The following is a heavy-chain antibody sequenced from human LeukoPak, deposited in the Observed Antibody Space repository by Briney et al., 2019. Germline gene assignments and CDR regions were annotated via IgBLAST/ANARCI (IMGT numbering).Heavy chain of an antibody. Sequence: GGSLRLSCAASGFPLNAYWMTWVRQAPGKGLEWVANIRQDGDTKYYVDSVKGRFTISRDNAMNSLYLQMNSLRAEDTAIYYCARSLPYGTTWYGRSDFWGQGTLVTVSS. CDR1: GFPLNAYW. CDR3: ARSLPYGTTWYGRSDF. J-gene: IGHJ4*02. V-gene: IGHV3-7*03. CDR2: IRQDGDTK. D-gene: IGHD6-13*01.